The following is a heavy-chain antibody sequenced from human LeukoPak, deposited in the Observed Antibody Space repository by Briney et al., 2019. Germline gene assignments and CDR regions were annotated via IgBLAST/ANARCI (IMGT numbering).Heavy chain of an antibody. V-gene: IGHV1-18*01. CDR2: ISAYNGRT. CDR1: GYTFNSYG. J-gene: IGHJ3*02. CDR3: ARDHWENIVVVPTTKVAWNAFDI. D-gene: IGHD2-2*01. Sequence: ASVKVSCKASGYTFNSYGISWVRQAPGQGLEWMGWISAYNGRTNYAQNFQGRVTMTTDTSTSTAYMELRSLRSDDTAVYYCARDHWENIVVVPTTKVAWNAFDIWGQGTMVTVSS.